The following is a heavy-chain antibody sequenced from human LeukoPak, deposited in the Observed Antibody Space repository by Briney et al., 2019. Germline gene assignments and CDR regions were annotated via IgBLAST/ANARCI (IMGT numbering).Heavy chain of an antibody. CDR1: GVTFSSYA. CDR3: AKVLGSSSWPPVGTFDY. D-gene: IGHD6-13*01. J-gene: IGHJ4*02. CDR2: ISGSGGST. V-gene: IGHV3-23*01. Sequence: PGGSLRLSCAAPGVTFSSYAMSWVRQAPGKGLEWVSAISGSGGSTYYADSLKGRFTLSRDNSKNTLYLQMNSLRAEDTAVYYCAKVLGSSSWPPVGTFDYWGQGTLVTVSS.